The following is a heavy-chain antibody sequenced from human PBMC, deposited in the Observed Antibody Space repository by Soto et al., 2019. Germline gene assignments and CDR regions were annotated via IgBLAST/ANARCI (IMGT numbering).Heavy chain of an antibody. D-gene: IGHD6-19*01. Sequence: GGSLRLSCAASEFTFSNYAMSWVRQAPGKGLVWVSRINSDGSTTTYADSVKGRFTISRDNAKSTLYLQLNSLRAEDTALYYCARGYSSGPDYWGQGTLVTVSS. J-gene: IGHJ4*02. CDR3: ARGYSSGPDY. V-gene: IGHV3-74*01. CDR2: INSDGSTT. CDR1: EFTFSNYA.